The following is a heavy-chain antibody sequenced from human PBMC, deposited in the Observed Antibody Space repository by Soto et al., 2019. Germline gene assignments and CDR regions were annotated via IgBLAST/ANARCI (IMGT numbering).Heavy chain of an antibody. Sequence: SETLSLTCTVSGGSISSYYWSWIRQPPGKGLEWIGYIYYSGSTNYNPSLKSRVTISVDTSKNQFSLKLSSVTAADTAVYYCARGYYDFWSGPPYNWFDPWGQGTLVTVSS. CDR2: IYYSGST. V-gene: IGHV4-59*01. J-gene: IGHJ5*02. CDR3: ARGYYDFWSGPPYNWFDP. CDR1: GGSISSYY. D-gene: IGHD3-3*01.